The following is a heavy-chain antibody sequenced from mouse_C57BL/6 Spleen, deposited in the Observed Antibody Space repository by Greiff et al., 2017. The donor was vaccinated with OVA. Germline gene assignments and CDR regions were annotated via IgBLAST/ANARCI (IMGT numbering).Heavy chain of an antibody. J-gene: IGHJ3*01. CDR2: ISDGGSYT. Sequence: DVMLVESGGGLVKPGGSLKLSCAASGFTFSSYAVSWVRQTPEKRLEWVATISDGGSYTYYPDNVKGRFTISRDNAKNNLYLQMSHLKSEDTAMYYCAREGYYGSSFAYWGQGTLVTVSA. CDR3: AREGYYGSSFAY. D-gene: IGHD1-1*01. V-gene: IGHV5-4*01. CDR1: GFTFSSYA.